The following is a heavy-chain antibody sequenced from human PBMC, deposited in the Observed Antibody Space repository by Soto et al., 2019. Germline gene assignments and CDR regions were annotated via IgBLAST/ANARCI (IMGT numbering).Heavy chain of an antibody. CDR2: ISAYNGNT. Sequence: ASVNVSCKASGYTFTSYGISWLRQAPGQGLEWMGWISAYNGNTNYAQKLQGRVTMTTDTSTSTAYMELRSLRSDDTAVYYCARVRYSSGVYGPAIPNDDFQHWGQGTLVTVSS. V-gene: IGHV1-18*04. CDR3: ARVRYSSGVYGPAIPNDDFQH. D-gene: IGHD6-19*01. J-gene: IGHJ1*01. CDR1: GYTFTSYG.